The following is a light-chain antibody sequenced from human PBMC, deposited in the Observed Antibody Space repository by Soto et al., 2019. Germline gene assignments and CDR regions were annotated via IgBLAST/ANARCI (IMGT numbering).Light chain of an antibody. J-gene: IGLJ2*01. CDR2: EVV. V-gene: IGLV2-8*01. CDR1: KNDIGVYDF. CDR3: SATDDSLSGPV. Sequence: QSALTQPPSASGSPGQSVTISCTGTKNDIGVYDFVSWYQHHPGKAPRLIIYEVVQRPSGVPDRFSGSKSGNTASLTVSGLQAADEADYYCSATDDSLSGPVFGGGTKLTVL.